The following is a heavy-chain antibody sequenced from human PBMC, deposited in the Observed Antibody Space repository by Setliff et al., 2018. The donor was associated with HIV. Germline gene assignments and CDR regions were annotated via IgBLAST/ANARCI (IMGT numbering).Heavy chain of an antibody. J-gene: IGHJ6*04. V-gene: IGHV3-33*01. CDR3: ARALDLRDNGVVYYDRGWMDV. CDR2: IWYDGGNK. CDR1: GFIFSNYG. Sequence: LRLSCAASGFIFSNYGMHWVRQAPGKGLEWVAVIWYDGGNKYYVDSVKGRFTISRGNSKNTLYLQMNSLTAEDTAVYYCARALDLRDNGVVYYDRGWMDVWGKGTTVTVSS. D-gene: IGHD3-22*01.